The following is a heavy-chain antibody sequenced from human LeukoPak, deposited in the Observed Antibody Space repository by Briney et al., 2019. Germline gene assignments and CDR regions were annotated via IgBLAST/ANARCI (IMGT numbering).Heavy chain of an antibody. Sequence: PGGSLRLSCAASGFTFSSYSMNRVRQAPGKGLEWVSSISSSSSYIYYADSVKGRFTISRDNAKNSLYLQMNSLRAEDTAVYYCARSRIAAADTDYWGQGTLVTVSS. V-gene: IGHV3-21*01. D-gene: IGHD6-13*01. CDR3: ARSRIAAADTDY. J-gene: IGHJ4*02. CDR1: GFTFSSYS. CDR2: ISSSSSYI.